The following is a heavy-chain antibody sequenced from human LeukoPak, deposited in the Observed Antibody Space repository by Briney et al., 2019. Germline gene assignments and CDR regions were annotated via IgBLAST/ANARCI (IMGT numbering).Heavy chain of an antibody. D-gene: IGHD3-9*01. CDR2: IYSDNT. J-gene: IGHJ4*02. CDR3: AKVLRYFDWLIDY. V-gene: IGHV3-53*01. CDR1: GFTVSSNS. Sequence: GGSLRLSCTVSGFTVSSNSMSWVRQAPGKGLEWVSFIYSDNTHYSDSVKGRFTISRDNSKNTLYLQMNSLRAEDTAVYYCAKVLRYFDWLIDYWGQGTLVTVSS.